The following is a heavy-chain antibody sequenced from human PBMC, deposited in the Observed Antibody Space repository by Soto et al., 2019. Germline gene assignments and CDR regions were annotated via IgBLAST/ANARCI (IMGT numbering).Heavy chain of an antibody. J-gene: IGHJ3*02. CDR3: TTDGFTGIVGI. CDR1: GFPFTKAW. CDR2: IRSKTSSETR. Sequence: GGSLRLSCAASGFPFTKAWMTWVRQAPGKGLEWVGRIRSKTSSETREYAAPVKGRFTISRDDSKNMLYLEMNSLKIEDTVVYYCTTDGFTGIVGIWGQGTMVTVSS. D-gene: IGHD3-22*01. V-gene: IGHV3-15*01.